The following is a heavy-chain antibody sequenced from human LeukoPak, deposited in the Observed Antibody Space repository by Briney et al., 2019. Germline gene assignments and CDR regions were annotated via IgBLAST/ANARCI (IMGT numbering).Heavy chain of an antibody. J-gene: IGHJ4*02. Sequence: ASVNVSCKASGYSFTRYGISWVRQAPGQGLEWMGWISAYNGNTNYAQKFQGRVTMTTDTSTNTAYMELRSLRSDDTAVYYCARDHHYYGSGSQPSDYWGQGTLVTVSS. D-gene: IGHD3-10*01. CDR2: ISAYNGNT. V-gene: IGHV1-18*01. CDR1: GYSFTRYG. CDR3: ARDHHYYGSGSQPSDY.